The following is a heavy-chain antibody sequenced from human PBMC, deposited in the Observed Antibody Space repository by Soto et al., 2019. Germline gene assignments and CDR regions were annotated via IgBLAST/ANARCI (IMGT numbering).Heavy chain of an antibody. Sequence: PSETLSLTCTVSGGSISSYHWSWIRQSPGKGLEWIGYTSNSAPTIYNPSLKSRVTISADTSKNQFSLRLSSVTAADTAVYFCATSYSSSWSPEENFRYYGMDVWGQGTTVTVSS. V-gene: IGHV4-59*08. J-gene: IGHJ6*02. CDR2: TSNSAPT. D-gene: IGHD6-13*01. CDR3: ATSYSSSWSPEENFRYYGMDV. CDR1: GGSISSYH.